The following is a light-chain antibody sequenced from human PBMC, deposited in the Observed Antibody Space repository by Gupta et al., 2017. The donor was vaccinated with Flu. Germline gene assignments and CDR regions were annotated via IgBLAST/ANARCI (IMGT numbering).Light chain of an antibody. CDR1: QRLVDRDGITY. J-gene: IGKJ1*01. Sequence: DGLMTHAPLSLAVPLGQPASISCRSSQRLVDRDGITYLHWFQPTPGQSPRRLIHMGSNRDSGVPDKFSGSGLGTDFTLKISRAEAEDVGVYSCRQREPWPWAFGQGTKMEIK. V-gene: IGKV2-30*01. CDR2: MGS. CDR3: RQREPWPWA.